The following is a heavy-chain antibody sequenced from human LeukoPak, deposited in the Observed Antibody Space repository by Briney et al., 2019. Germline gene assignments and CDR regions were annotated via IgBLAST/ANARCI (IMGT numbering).Heavy chain of an antibody. D-gene: IGHD5-12*01. Sequence: ASVKVSCKASGYTFTGYYMHWVRQAPGRGLEWMGWINPNSGGTNYAQKFQGRVTMTRDTSISTAYMELSRLRSDDTAVYYCASLNVYSGYADSWGQGTLVTVSS. J-gene: IGHJ5*01. CDR1: GYTFTGYY. CDR3: ASLNVYSGYADS. CDR2: INPNSGGT. V-gene: IGHV1-2*02.